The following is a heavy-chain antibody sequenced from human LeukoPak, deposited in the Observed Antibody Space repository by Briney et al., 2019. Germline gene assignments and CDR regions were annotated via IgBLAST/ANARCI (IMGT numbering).Heavy chain of an antibody. V-gene: IGHV1-69*05. CDR3: AREGYFHDSSGYENDALDV. CDR2: IIPIFDTT. CDR1: GHTFTSYG. J-gene: IGHJ3*01. D-gene: IGHD3-22*01. Sequence: SVKVSCKASGHTFTSYGISWVRQAPGQGLEWMGGIIPIFDTTNYAQKFQGRVTVTTDESTSTAHMELSSLTSEDTAVYYCAREGYFHDSSGYENDALDVWGQGTMVTVSS.